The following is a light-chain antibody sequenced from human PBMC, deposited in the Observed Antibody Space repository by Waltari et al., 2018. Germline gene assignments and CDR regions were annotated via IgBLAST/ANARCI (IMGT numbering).Light chain of an antibody. J-gene: IGKJ4*01. Sequence: EIVLTQSPGTLSLSPGERATLSCRASQSISSHLAWYQQKPGQAPRLLICDASKRATGIPARFSGSGSGIDFTLTISSLEPEDFAVYYCQQPPLTFGGGTKVEI. CDR3: QQPPLT. CDR2: DAS. CDR1: QSISSH. V-gene: IGKV3-11*01.